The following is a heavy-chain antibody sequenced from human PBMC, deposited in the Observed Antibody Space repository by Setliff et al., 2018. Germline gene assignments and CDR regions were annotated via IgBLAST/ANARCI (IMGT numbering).Heavy chain of an antibody. Sequence: SGGSLRLSCAASGFTFSSTWMSWVRQAPGKGLEWVANIKQDGSEKNYVDSVKGRFTISRDNAKNSLYLQMNSLRAEDTAVYYCARGPTYSHDYPDWGQGTLVTVS. CDR1: GFTFSSTW. J-gene: IGHJ4*02. V-gene: IGHV3-7*05. CDR2: IKQDGSEK. CDR3: ARGPTYSHDYPD. D-gene: IGHD3-16*01.